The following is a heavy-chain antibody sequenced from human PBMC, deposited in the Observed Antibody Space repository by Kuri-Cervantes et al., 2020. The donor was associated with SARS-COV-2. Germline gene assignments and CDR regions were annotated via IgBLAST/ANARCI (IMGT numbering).Heavy chain of an antibody. CDR2: IYYSGST. D-gene: IGHD3-22*01. CDR1: GGSISSHY. J-gene: IGHJ3*02. CDR3: ARFPTHLTMIVFGAFDT. Sequence: SETLSLTCTVSGGSISSHYWSWIRQPPGKGLEWIGYIYYSGSTNYNPSLKSRVTISVDTSKNQFSLKLSSVTAADTAVYYCARFPTHLTMIVFGAFDTWGQGTMVTVSS. V-gene: IGHV4-59*11.